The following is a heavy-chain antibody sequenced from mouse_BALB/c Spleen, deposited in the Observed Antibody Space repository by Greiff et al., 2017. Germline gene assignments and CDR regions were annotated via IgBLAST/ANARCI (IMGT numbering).Heavy chain of an antibody. CDR1: GYTFTEYI. V-gene: IGHV1-62-2*01. CDR3: ARHEERYGYDERDHYYAMDY. CDR2: FYPGSGSI. J-gene: IGHJ4*01. Sequence: QVQLQQSGAGLVKPGASVKLSCKASGYTFTEYIIHWVKQRSGQGLEWIGWFYPGSGSIKYNEKFKDKATLTADKSSSTVYMELSRLTSEDSAVYFCARHEERYGYDERDHYYAMDYWGQGTSVTVSS. D-gene: IGHD2-2*01.